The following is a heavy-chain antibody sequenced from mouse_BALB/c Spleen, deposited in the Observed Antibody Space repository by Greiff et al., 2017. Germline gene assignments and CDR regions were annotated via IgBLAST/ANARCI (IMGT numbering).Heavy chain of an antibody. V-gene: IGHV1S81*02. CDR3: ARGYGNYAY. D-gene: IGHD2-1*01. CDR1: GYTFTSYY. CDR2: INPSNGGT. J-gene: IGHJ3*01. Sequence: QVQLQQSGAELVKPGASVKLSCKASGYTFTSYYMYWVKQRPGQGLEWIGEINPSNGGTNFNEKFKSKATLTVDKSSSTAYMQLSSLTSEDSAVYYCARGYGNYAYWGQGTLVTVSA.